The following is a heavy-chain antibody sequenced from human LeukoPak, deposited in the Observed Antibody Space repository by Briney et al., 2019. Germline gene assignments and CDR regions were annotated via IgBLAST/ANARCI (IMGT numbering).Heavy chain of an antibody. CDR3: ARSMRGYAILTGYFDY. CDR1: GFSLSSYA. Sequence: GGSLRLSCAASGFSLSSYAMQWVRQAPGKGPEWVSGISEDATNKYHADSVKGRFTISRDNSKNTLHLQMHSLRPEDTAVYYCARSMRGYAILTGYFDYWGQGTLVTVSS. V-gene: IGHV3-30-3*01. D-gene: IGHD3-9*01. CDR2: ISEDATNK. J-gene: IGHJ4*02.